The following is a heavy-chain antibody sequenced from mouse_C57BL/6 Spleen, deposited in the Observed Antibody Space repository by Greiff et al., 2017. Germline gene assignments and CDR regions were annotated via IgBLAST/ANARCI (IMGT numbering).Heavy chain of an antibody. V-gene: IGHV1-4*01. J-gene: IGHJ3*01. D-gene: IGHD1-1*02. CDR1: GYTFPSYT. Sequence: QVQLQPSGAELARPGASVKMSCKASGYTFPSYTLHWVKQRPGQGLDWIGYINPSSGYTQYNQKFKDKATLTAYKSSSTAYMQRSRLTSEDSSFYYCLIYYYGGSTAMFAYWGQGTLVTVSA. CDR2: INPSSGYT. CDR3: LIYYYGGSTAMFAY.